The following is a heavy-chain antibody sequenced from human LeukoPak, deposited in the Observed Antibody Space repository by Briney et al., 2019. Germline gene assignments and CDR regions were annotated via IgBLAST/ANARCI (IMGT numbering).Heavy chain of an antibody. CDR1: GGSISSHSYY. Sequence: SETLSLTCTVSGGSISSHSYYYWTWVRQPAGKELEWIGRVSASGSTNYNPSLKSRVTISVDTSKNQFSLELTSVTAADTAVYYCVAYYYNTKGSFDVWGQGTMVTASS. J-gene: IGHJ3*01. CDR3: VAYYYNTKGSFDV. CDR2: VSASGST. V-gene: IGHV4-61*02. D-gene: IGHD3-22*01.